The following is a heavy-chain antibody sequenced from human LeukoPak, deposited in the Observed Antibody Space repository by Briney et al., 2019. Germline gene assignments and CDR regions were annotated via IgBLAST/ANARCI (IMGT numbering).Heavy chain of an antibody. J-gene: IGHJ4*02. V-gene: IGHV3-11*04. Sequence: PGGSLRLSCAASGFTFSDYYMSWIRQAPGKGLEWVSYISSSGSTIYYADSVKGRFTISRDNAKNSLYLQMNSLRAEDTAVYYCARDRRRRLPLGYCSGGSCYSGYWGQGTLVTVSS. D-gene: IGHD2-15*01. CDR2: ISSSGSTI. CDR3: ARDRRRRLPLGYCSGGSCYSGY. CDR1: GFTFSDYY.